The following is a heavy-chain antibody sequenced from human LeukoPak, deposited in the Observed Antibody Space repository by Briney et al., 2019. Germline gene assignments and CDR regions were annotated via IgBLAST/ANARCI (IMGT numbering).Heavy chain of an antibody. CDR2: INHSGST. Sequence: SETLSLTCAVYGGSFSGYYWSWIRQPLGKGLEWIGEINHSGSTNYNPSLKSRVTISVDTSKDQFSLKLSSVTAADTAVYYCAREGGYYYDSGGYRKPSNFDYWGQGTLVTVSS. V-gene: IGHV4-34*01. D-gene: IGHD3-22*01. J-gene: IGHJ4*02. CDR1: GGSFSGYY. CDR3: AREGGYYYDSGGYRKPSNFDY.